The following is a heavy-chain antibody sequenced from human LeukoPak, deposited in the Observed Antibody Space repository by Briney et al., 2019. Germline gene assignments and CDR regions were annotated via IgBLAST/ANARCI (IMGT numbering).Heavy chain of an antibody. Sequence: GESLKISCKGSGYIFTSYWISWVRQMPVQGLEWMGRLDPSDSYTNYSTSFQGHVTISADKSISTAYLQWSSLKASDTAMYYCARHDNGASSGYYYPDYWGQGTLVTVSS. CDR2: LDPSDSYT. CDR3: ARHDNGASSGYYYPDY. V-gene: IGHV5-10-1*01. J-gene: IGHJ4*02. D-gene: IGHD3-22*01. CDR1: GYIFTSYW.